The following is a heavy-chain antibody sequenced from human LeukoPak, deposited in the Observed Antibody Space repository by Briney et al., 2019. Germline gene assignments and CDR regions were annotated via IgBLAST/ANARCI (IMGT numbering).Heavy chain of an antibody. CDR1: GFTFSSYA. CDR3: AKVRYGDYVPYYMDV. CDR2: ISYDGSNK. Sequence: GGSLRLSCAASGFTFSSYAMHWVRQAPGKGLEWVAVISYDGSNKYYADSVKGRFTISRDNSKNTLYLQMNSLRAEDTAVYYCAKVRYGDYVPYYMDVWGKGTTVTVSS. V-gene: IGHV3-30-3*01. J-gene: IGHJ6*03. D-gene: IGHD4-17*01.